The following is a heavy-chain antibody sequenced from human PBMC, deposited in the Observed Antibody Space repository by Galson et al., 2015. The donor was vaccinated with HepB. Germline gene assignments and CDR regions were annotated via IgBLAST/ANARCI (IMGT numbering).Heavy chain of an antibody. CDR2: INTNTGNP. D-gene: IGHD2-15*01. J-gene: IGHJ6*02. CDR3: ARELLPYYYYYGMDV. CDR1: GYTFTSYA. V-gene: IGHV7-4-1*02. Sequence: SVKVSCKASGYTFTSYAMNWVRQAPGQGLEWMGWINTNTGNPTYAQGFTGRFVFSLDTSVSTAYLQISSLKAEDTAVYYCARELLPYYYYYGMDVWGQGTTVTVSS.